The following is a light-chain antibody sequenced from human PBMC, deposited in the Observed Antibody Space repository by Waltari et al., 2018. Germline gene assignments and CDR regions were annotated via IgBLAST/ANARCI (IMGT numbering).Light chain of an antibody. V-gene: IGKV3-20*01. J-gene: IGKJ1*01. Sequence: EIVLTQSPGTLSLSPGERVTLSCRTSQSVGRTLAWYQQKPGQAPRLLIYGASIRATGIPDRFSGSGSGTDFSLTISRLEPEDFAVYYCQHYVRLPVTFGQGTKVEIK. CDR1: QSVGRT. CDR2: GAS. CDR3: QHYVRLPVT.